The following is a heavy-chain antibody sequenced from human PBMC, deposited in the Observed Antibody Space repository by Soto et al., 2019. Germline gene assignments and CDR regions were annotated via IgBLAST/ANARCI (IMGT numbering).Heavy chain of an antibody. J-gene: IGHJ6*02. CDR1: GGTFSSYA. CDR2: IIPIFGTE. D-gene: IGHD2-2*01. Sequence: GASVKVSCKASGGTFSSYAISWVRQAPGQGLEWMGGIIPIFGTENYAQKFQGRVTITADESTSTAYMELSSLRSEDTAVYYCSRVPVGYFSSTSCTERYYYYYGMDVWGQGTTVTVSS. V-gene: IGHV1-69*13. CDR3: SRVPVGYFSSTSCTERYYYYYGMDV.